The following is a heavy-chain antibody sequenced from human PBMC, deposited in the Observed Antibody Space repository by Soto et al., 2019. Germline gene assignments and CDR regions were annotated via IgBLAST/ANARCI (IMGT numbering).Heavy chain of an antibody. V-gene: IGHV3-13*05. CDR2: ISAAGDP. CDR1: GFTFRNYA. Sequence: EVQLVESGGGLVQPGGSLRLSCEASGFTFRNYAMHWVRQGTGKGLEWVSGISAAGDPDYADSVKGRFTISRENAQNCFFLQMNSLRVGDTAVYYGARTDRDFYGLDVWGQGTTVIVSS. CDR3: ARTDRDFYGLDV. J-gene: IGHJ6*02.